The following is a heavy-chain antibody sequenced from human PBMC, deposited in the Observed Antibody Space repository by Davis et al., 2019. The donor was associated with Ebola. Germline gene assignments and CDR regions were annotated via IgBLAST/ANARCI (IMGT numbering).Heavy chain of an antibody. D-gene: IGHD2-21*02. J-gene: IGHJ4*02. CDR3: AHRSVLRDVDY. V-gene: IGHV2-5*01. CDR2: IYGNDDK. Sequence: SGPTLVKPTQTLTLTCTFSGLSLSTNAVLVGWVRQPPGKALEWLTFIYGNDDKRYRPYLQSRLTITKDSSKNQVVLTMTNMDPVDTPTYYCAHRSVLRDVDYWGQGILVTVSS. CDR1: GLSLSTNAVL.